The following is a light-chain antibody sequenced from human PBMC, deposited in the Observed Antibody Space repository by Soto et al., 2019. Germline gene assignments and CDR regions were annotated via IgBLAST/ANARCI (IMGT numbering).Light chain of an antibody. CDR3: QQYNNWPPWT. CDR2: GAS. J-gene: IGKJ1*01. CDR1: QSVSSD. Sequence: EIVMTQSPATLSVSPGERATLSCRASQSVSSDLAWYQHNPGQAPRLLIYGASTRATGIPGRFSGSGSGTDFTLTISSLQPEDFAVYYCQQYNNWPPWTFGQGTKVEIK. V-gene: IGKV3-15*01.